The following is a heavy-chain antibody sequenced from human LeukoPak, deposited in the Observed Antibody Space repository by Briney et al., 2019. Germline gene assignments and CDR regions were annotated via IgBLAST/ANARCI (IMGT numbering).Heavy chain of an antibody. V-gene: IGHV4-39*01. J-gene: IGHJ5*02. Sequence: SETLSLTCTVSGGSISSSSYYWGWLRQPPGKGLEWIGSIYYSGSTYYNPSLKSRVTISVDTSKNQFSLKLSSVTAADTAVYYCARRGFLNWFDPWGQGTLVTVSS. D-gene: IGHD3-3*01. CDR2: IYYSGST. CDR1: GGSISSSSYY. CDR3: ARRGFLNWFDP.